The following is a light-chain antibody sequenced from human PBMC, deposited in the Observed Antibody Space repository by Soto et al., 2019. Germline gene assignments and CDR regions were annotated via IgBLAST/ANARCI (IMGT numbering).Light chain of an antibody. Sequence: AIQLTQTPSSVSASVGDRVTITCRATQDISNTLAWYQHKPGRGPMLLIFDASTLESGVPSRFTGSGSGTHFTLTNSSQQTEDGPTYICQQCKSYPITLGQGTRVEVK. V-gene: IGKV1-13*02. CDR1: QDISNT. CDR3: QQCKSYPIT. J-gene: IGKJ5*01. CDR2: DAS.